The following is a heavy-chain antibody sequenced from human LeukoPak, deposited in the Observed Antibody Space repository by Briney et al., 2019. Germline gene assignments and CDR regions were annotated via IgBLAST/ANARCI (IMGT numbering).Heavy chain of an antibody. CDR3: ARARGASSIAAAGTLTF. V-gene: IGHV1-8*03. CDR1: GYTFTGYY. D-gene: IGHD6-13*01. J-gene: IGHJ3*01. Sequence: ASVKVSCKASGYTFTGYYMHWVRQAPGQGLEWMGWINPNSGNTGYAQKFQGRVTITRNTSISTAYMELSSLRSEDTAVYYCARARGASSIAAAGTLTFWGQGTMVTVSS. CDR2: INPNSGNT.